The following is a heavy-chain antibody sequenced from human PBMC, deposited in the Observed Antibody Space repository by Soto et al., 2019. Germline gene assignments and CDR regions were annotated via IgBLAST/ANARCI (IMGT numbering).Heavy chain of an antibody. V-gene: IGHV3-74*01. CDR3: XXXXXXXXXXTFDL. Sequence: GKGLVWVSRINPDGTSTTYADSVKGRFTISRDNTKNTLYLQMNTLRAEDTAIYYXXXXXXXXXXXTFDLWGRGTLVTVSS. CDR2: INPDGTST. J-gene: IGHJ4*02.